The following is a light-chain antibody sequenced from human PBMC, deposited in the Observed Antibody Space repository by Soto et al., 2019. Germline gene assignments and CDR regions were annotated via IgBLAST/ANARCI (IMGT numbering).Light chain of an antibody. Sequence: QPVLTQPPSVSGAPGQRVTISCTGSSSKIGAGYDVHWYQQLPGTAPKLLIYGNSNRPSGVPDRFSGSKSGTSASLAITGLQAEDEVDYYCQSYDSSLSGSVFGGGTKLTVL. J-gene: IGLJ3*02. V-gene: IGLV1-40*01. CDR1: SSKIGAGYD. CDR2: GNS. CDR3: QSYDSSLSGSV.